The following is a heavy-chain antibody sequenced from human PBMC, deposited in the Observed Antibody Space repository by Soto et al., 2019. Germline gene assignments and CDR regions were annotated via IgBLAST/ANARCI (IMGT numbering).Heavy chain of an antibody. CDR3: ARDARLRYSGSYHSDY. CDR1: GFTFSDYY. V-gene: IGHV3-11*06. D-gene: IGHD1-26*01. CDR2: ISSSSSDT. Sequence: PGGSLRLSCAASGFTFSDYYMSWIRQAPGRGLEWVSYISSSSSDTNYADSVKGRFTISRDNAKNSLYLQMNSLRDEDTAVYYCARDARLRYSGSYHSDYWGQGTLVTVSS. J-gene: IGHJ4*02.